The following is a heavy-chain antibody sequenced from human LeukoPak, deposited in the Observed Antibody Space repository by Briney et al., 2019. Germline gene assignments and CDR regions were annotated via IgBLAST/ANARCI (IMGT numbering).Heavy chain of an antibody. J-gene: IGHJ4*02. V-gene: IGHV1-2*02. Sequence: VASVKVSCKASGYTFTGYYMHWVRQAPGQGLEWMGWINPNSGGTNYAQKFQGRVTMTRDTSISTAYMELSRLRSDDTAVYYCARDSGKSGYSYGLRVWGQGTLVTVSS. CDR1: GYTFTGYY. CDR3: ARDSGKSGYSYGLRV. CDR2: INPNSGGT. D-gene: IGHD5-18*01.